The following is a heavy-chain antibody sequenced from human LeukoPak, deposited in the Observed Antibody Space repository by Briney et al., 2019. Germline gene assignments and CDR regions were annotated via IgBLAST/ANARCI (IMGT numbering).Heavy chain of an antibody. Sequence: PGRSLRLSCAASGFTFSSYGMHWVRQAPGKGLEWVAVIWYDGSNKYYADSVKGRFTISRDNSKNTLYLQMNSLRAEDTAVYYCAKASKGYQAAFDYWGQGTLVTVSS. J-gene: IGHJ4*02. CDR3: AKASKGYQAAFDY. D-gene: IGHD2-2*01. V-gene: IGHV3-33*06. CDR1: GFTFSSYG. CDR2: IWYDGSNK.